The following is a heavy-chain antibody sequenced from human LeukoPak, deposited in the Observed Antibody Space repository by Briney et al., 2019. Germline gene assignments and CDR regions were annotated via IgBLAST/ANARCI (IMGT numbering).Heavy chain of an antibody. D-gene: IGHD3-10*01. CDR1: GGSMSGYY. CDR2: IYYNGRA. Sequence: SETLSLTCTVSGGSMSGYYCGWLRQPPGEGLEWIGYIYYNGRANYNPSLKSRVTISEDTSRNQFSLKLTSVTAADTAVYYCARVDYYGSGGIFDPWGQAILVTVSS. V-gene: IGHV4-59*01. CDR3: ARVDYYGSGGIFDP. J-gene: IGHJ5*02.